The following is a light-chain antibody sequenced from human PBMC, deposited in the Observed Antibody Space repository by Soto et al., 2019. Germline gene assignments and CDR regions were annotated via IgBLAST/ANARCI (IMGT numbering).Light chain of an antibody. Sequence: NVLTQSAGTLSLTTGDGATLCCSASQTVTGNYLAWYHQKPGQAPRLLIHSASSRATGIPDRFSASGTGTDFTLTISRLEPEDFAVYYCQQYSASPRPFGQGSMVAIK. J-gene: IGKJ1*01. V-gene: IGKV3-20*01. CDR3: QQYSASPRP. CDR1: QTVTGNY. CDR2: SAS.